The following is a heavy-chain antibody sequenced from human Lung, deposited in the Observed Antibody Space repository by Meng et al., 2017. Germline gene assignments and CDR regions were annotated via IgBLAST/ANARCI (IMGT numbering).Heavy chain of an antibody. CDR3: ASGYGLPS. V-gene: IGHV6-1*01. Sequence: QVQLQQSGPGLLNPSQTLSLTCAISWDSVSANSAAWNWIRQSPSGGLEWLGRANYRSKWYNDYAVSVKSRIVITPDTSKNQFSLQLNSVTPEDTAVYFCASGYGLPSWGQGTLVTVSS. CDR2: ANYRSKWYN. CDR1: WDSVSANSAA. J-gene: IGHJ5*02. D-gene: IGHD5-18*01.